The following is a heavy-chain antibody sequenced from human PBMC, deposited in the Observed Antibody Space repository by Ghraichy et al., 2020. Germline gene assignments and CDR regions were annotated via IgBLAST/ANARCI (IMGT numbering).Heavy chain of an antibody. CDR2: IYYSGST. J-gene: IGHJ4*02. V-gene: IGHV4-39*01. D-gene: IGHD6-13*01. CDR1: GGSISSSSYY. Sequence: SETLSLTCTVSGGSISSSSYYWGWIRQPPGKGLEWIGSIYYSGSTYYNPSLKSRVTISVDTSKNQFSLKLSSVTAADTAVYYCARRKIGRAAAGYFDYWGQGTLVTVSS. CDR3: ARRKIGRAAAGYFDY.